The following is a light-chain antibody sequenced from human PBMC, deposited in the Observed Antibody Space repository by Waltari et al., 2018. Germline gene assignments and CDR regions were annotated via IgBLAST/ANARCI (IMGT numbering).Light chain of an antibody. V-gene: IGLV1-47*01. Sequence: QSVLTQPPSASGTPGQRVTISCSGSSSNIGSNYVYWYQQPPGTAPKLLIYRNNQRPSGVPDRFSGSKSGTSASLAISGLRSEDEADYYCAAWDDSLSAVFGGGTQLTVL. CDR1: SSNIGSNY. J-gene: IGLJ7*01. CDR3: AAWDDSLSAV. CDR2: RNN.